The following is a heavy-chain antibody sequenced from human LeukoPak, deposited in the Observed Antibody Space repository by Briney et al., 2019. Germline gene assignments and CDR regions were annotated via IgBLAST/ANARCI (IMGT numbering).Heavy chain of an antibody. D-gene: IGHD6-19*01. CDR1: GFTFSSYA. CDR2: ISGSGGST. Sequence: PGGSLRLSCAASGFTFSSYAMSWVRQAPGKGLEWVSAISGSGGSTYYADSVKGRFTISRDNSKNTLYLQMNSLRSDDTAVYYCARARIAVPMGYWGQGTLVTVSS. CDR3: ARARIAVPMGY. J-gene: IGHJ4*02. V-gene: IGHV3-23*01.